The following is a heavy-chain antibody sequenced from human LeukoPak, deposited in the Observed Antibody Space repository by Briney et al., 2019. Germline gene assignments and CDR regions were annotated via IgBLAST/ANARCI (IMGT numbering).Heavy chain of an antibody. CDR3: ARDAITIVGVITY. J-gene: IGHJ4*02. Sequence: GGSLRLSCAVSGFTFSTLWMSWVRQAPGKGLERVANIKEDGSVKYYLDSVKGRFTISRDNAKSSLYLQMNSLRAEDTAVYYCARDAITIVGVITYWGQGTLVTVSS. D-gene: IGHD3-3*01. CDR1: GFTFSTLW. CDR2: IKEDGSVK. V-gene: IGHV3-7*01.